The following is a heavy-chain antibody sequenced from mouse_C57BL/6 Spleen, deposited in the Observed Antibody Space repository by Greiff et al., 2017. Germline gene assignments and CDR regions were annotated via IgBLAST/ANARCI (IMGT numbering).Heavy chain of an antibody. CDR2: ISSGSSTI. Sequence: EVKLVESGGGLVKPGGSLKLSCAASGFTFSDYGMHWVRQAPEKGLEWVAYISSGSSTIYSADTVKGRFTISRDNANNTLFLQMTSLRSEDTAMYYCASLHYFDVWGTGTTVTVSS. CDR1: GFTFSDYG. V-gene: IGHV5-17*01. D-gene: IGHD1-2*01. CDR3: ASLHYFDV. J-gene: IGHJ1*03.